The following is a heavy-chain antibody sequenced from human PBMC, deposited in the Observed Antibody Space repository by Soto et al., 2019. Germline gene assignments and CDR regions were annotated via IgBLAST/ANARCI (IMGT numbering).Heavy chain of an antibody. CDR2: ISYDGSNK. V-gene: IGHV3-30*18. CDR3: AKALDDSDYSTPFDY. J-gene: IGHJ4*02. CDR1: GFTFSSYG. D-gene: IGHD4-4*01. Sequence: QVQLVESGGGVVQPGRSLRLSCAASGFTFSSYGMHWVRQAPGKGLEWVAVISYDGSNKYYADSVKGRFTISRDNSKNTLYLQMNSLRTEDTAVYYCAKALDDSDYSTPFDYWGQGTLVTVSS.